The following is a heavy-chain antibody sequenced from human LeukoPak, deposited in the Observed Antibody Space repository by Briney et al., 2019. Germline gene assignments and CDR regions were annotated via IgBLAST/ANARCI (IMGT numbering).Heavy chain of an antibody. CDR3: ARDPYHRLGPPLDL. CDR1: GYSFSNYD. Sequence: GASVKVSCKASGYSFSNYDITWVRQAPGQGLEWMGRISTSNGDTNFAQSFQGRLTMTTDTSTSTVYMELWSLRSDDTAVYYCARDPYHRLGPPLDLWGQGTLVTVSS. J-gene: IGHJ5*02. V-gene: IGHV1-18*01. D-gene: IGHD2-2*01. CDR2: ISTSNGDT.